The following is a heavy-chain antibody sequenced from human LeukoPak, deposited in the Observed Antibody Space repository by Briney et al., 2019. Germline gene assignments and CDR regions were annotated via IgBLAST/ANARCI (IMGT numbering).Heavy chain of an antibody. V-gene: IGHV1-8*01. CDR1: GYTFTSYD. CDR2: MNPNSGST. Sequence: ASVKVSCKASGYTFTSYDINWVRQATGQGLEWMGWMNPNSGSTGYAQKFQGRVTMTRNTSISTAYMELSSLRSEDTAVYYCARVFRGWYELDYWGQGTLVTVSS. D-gene: IGHD6-19*01. CDR3: ARVFRGWYELDY. J-gene: IGHJ4*02.